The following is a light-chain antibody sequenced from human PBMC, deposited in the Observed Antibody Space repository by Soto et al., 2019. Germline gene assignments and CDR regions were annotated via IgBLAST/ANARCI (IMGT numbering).Light chain of an antibody. CDR1: QSVSSSY. J-gene: IGKJ1*01. V-gene: IGKV3-20*01. Sequence: EIVLTQSPGTLSLSPGERATLSCRASQSVSSSYLAWYQQKPGQAPRLLIYGASSRGTGIPDRFSGSGSGTDVTLTISRLEPEDFAVYYCQQYGSSPPWTFGQGTKVEIK. CDR2: GAS. CDR3: QQYGSSPPWT.